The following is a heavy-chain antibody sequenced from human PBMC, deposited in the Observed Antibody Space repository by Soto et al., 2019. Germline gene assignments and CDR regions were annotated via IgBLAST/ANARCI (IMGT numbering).Heavy chain of an antibody. D-gene: IGHD2-21*01. CDR2: INPSGGST. Sequence: ASVKVSCKASGYTFTSYYMHWVRQAPGQGLEWMGIINPSGGSTSYAQKFQGRVTMTRDTSTSTVYMELSSLRSEDTAVYYCAIYCGNPDDAFDIWGQGTMLTVSS. V-gene: IGHV1-46*01. J-gene: IGHJ3*02. CDR1: GYTFTSYY. CDR3: AIYCGNPDDAFDI.